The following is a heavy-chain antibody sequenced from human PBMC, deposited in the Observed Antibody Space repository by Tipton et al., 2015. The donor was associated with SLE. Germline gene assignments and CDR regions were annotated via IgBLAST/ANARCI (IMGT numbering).Heavy chain of an antibody. Sequence: TLSLTCAVYGGSFSGYYWSWIRQPPGKGLAWIGEINHSGSTTYSPSLKSRVTISVGTSKNQFSLKLSSVTAADTAVYYCASRPSSSWYNYYYYYYMDVWGKGTTVTVSS. V-gene: IGHV4-34*01. CDR2: INHSGST. D-gene: IGHD6-13*01. CDR1: GGSFSGYY. CDR3: ASRPSSSWYNYYYYYYMDV. J-gene: IGHJ6*03.